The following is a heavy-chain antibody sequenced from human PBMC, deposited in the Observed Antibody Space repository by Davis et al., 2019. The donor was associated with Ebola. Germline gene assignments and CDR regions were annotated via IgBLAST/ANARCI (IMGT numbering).Heavy chain of an antibody. CDR1: GYTFTNYD. D-gene: IGHD6-13*01. V-gene: IGHV1-8*01. CDR2: LNPNSGNT. CDR3: TSGYSSSHQGFNDY. Sequence: AASVKVSCKTSGYTFTNYDINWVRQATGQGLEWMGWLNPNSGNTDSTHKFQGRLTMTKNISIGTAYMELSTLTSEDTAVYYCTSGYSSSHQGFNDYWGQGTLVTVSS. J-gene: IGHJ4*02.